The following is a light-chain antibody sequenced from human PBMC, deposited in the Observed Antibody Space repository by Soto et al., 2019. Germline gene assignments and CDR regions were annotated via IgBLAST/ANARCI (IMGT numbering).Light chain of an antibody. J-gene: IGLJ2*01. CDR3: QSYDFGLSGWL. V-gene: IGLV1-40*01. CDR2: ENT. CDR1: SSNIGAVFD. Sequence: QSVLTQPPSVSGAPGQRVTISCTGSSSNIGAVFDVHWYQQVPGTAPKLLIYENTKRPSGVPDRFSGSKSGTSASLAITGLQAEDGAEYNFQSYDFGLSGWLFGGGTKLTVL.